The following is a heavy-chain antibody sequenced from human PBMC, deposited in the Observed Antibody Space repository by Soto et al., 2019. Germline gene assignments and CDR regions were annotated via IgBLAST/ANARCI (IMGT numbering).Heavy chain of an antibody. Sequence: GGSLRLSCAASGFTFSSYWMSWVRQAPGKGLEWVANIKQDGCEKYYVDSVKGRFTISRDNAKNSLYLQMNSLRAEDTAVYYCARNLGIHLGWFDPWGQGTLVPVSS. CDR1: GFTFSSYW. CDR3: ARNLGIHLGWFDP. J-gene: IGHJ5*02. V-gene: IGHV3-7*01. CDR2: IKQDGCEK. D-gene: IGHD5-18*01.